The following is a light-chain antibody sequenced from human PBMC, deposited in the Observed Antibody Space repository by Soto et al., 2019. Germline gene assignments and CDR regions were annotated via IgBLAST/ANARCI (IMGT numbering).Light chain of an antibody. CDR1: SGHSSYA. J-gene: IGLJ3*02. V-gene: IGLV4-69*01. CDR3: QTWGTGFQRV. Sequence: QLVLTQSPSASASLGASVKLTCTLSSGHSSYAIAWHQQQPEKGPRYLMKLNSDGSHSKGDGIPDRFSGSSSGAERYLTISSLQSEDEADYYCQTWGTGFQRVFGGGTKVTVL. CDR2: LNSDGSH.